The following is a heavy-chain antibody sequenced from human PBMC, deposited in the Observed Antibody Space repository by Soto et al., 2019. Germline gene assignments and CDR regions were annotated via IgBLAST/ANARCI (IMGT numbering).Heavy chain of an antibody. CDR1: GFTFSSYS. Sequence: GGSLRLSCAASGFTFSSYSMNWVRQAPGKGLEWVSSISSSSYIYYADSVKGRFTISRDNAKNSLYLQMNSLRAEDTAVYYCARSIFYYDFSTGGAFDIWGQGTMVTVSS. V-gene: IGHV3-21*01. D-gene: IGHD3-3*01. J-gene: IGHJ3*02. CDR2: ISSSSYI. CDR3: ARSIFYYDFSTGGAFDI.